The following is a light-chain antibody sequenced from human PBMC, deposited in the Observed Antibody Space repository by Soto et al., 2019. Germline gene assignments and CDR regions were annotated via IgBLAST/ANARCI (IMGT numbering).Light chain of an antibody. CDR1: SSDVGGYNY. Sequence: QSVLTQPPSASGSPGQSVTISCTGTSSDVGGYNYVSWYQRHPDRAPKLMIYEVTKRPSGVPDRFSGSKSGNTASLTVSELQAEDEADYYCASYAGSDNFVVFGGGTKLTFL. CDR2: EVT. V-gene: IGLV2-8*01. CDR3: ASYAGSDNFVV. J-gene: IGLJ2*01.